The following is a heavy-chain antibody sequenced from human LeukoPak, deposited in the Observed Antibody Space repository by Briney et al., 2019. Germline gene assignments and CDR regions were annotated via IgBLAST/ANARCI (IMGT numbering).Heavy chain of an antibody. CDR2: ISAYNGNT. V-gene: IGHV1-18*01. CDR3: ARVRRDSGSYWGYYYYGMDV. CDR1: GYTFTSYG. J-gene: IGHJ6*02. Sequence: ASVKVSCKASGYTFTSYGISWVRQAPGQGLEWMGWISAYNGNTNYAQKLQGRVTMTTDTSTSTAYMELRSLRSDDTAVYYCARVRRDSGSYWGYYYYGMDVWGQGTTVTVSS. D-gene: IGHD1-26*01.